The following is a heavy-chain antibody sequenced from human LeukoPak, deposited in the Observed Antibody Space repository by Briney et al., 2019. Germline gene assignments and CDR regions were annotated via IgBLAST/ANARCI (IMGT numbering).Heavy chain of an antibody. CDR3: ARDSCSSPSCFDY. J-gene: IGHJ4*02. Sequence: GGSLRLSSAASGFTFSNYGMHWVRQAPGKGLEWEAAIQYDGSIEYYADSVKGRFTISRDDSKNTLYLQMNSLRAEDTAVYYSARDSCSSPSCFDYWGQGTLITVSS. V-gene: IGHV3-33*05. CDR1: GFTFSNYG. D-gene: IGHD2-2*01. CDR2: IQYDGSIE.